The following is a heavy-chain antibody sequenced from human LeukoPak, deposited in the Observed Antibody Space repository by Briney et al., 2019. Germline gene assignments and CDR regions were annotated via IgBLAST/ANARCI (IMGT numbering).Heavy chain of an antibody. Sequence: SETLSLTCTVSGGSISSYYWSWIRQPAGMGLEWIGRIYTSGSSNYNPSLKSRVTMSVDTSKNQFSLKPSSVTAADTAVYYCAREFIAAAGTDYWGQGTLVTVSS. V-gene: IGHV4-4*07. CDR3: AREFIAAAGTDY. CDR1: GGSISSYY. D-gene: IGHD6-13*01. J-gene: IGHJ4*02. CDR2: IYTSGSS.